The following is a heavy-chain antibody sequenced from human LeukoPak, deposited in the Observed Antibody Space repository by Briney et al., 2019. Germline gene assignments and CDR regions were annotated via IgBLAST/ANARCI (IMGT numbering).Heavy chain of an antibody. CDR2: ITGNGGSA. CDR1: GLIFSNYA. V-gene: IGHV3-23*01. CDR3: TKDPNGDYIGAFDP. Sequence: GGSPRLSCAGPGLIFSNYAMTWVRQAPGKGQEWVSSITGNGGSAVYTDSVKGRFTTSRDNSKNTLYLQMNSLRAEDTALYYCTKDPNGDYIGAFDPWGQGTLVTVSS. D-gene: IGHD4-17*01. J-gene: IGHJ5*02.